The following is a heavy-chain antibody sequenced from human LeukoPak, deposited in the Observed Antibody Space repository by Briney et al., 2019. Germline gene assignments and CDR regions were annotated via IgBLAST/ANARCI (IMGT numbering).Heavy chain of an antibody. CDR1: GGTFSSYA. Sequence: GASVKVSCKASGGTFSSYAISWVRQAPGQGLEWMGGIIPIFGTVNYAQKFQGRVTITADKSTSTDYMELSSLRSEDTAVYYCARSLFRFLEWSYRSYYYYYMDVWGKGTTVTVSS. CDR2: IIPIFGTV. D-gene: IGHD3-3*01. V-gene: IGHV1-69*06. J-gene: IGHJ6*03. CDR3: ARSLFRFLEWSYRSYYYYYMDV.